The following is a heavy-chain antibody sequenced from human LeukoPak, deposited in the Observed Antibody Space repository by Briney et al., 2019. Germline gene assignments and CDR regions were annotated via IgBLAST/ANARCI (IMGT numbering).Heavy chain of an antibody. D-gene: IGHD6-19*01. Sequence: SETLSLTCAVSGVSISSYYWSWIRQPPGKGLEWIGYIYYSGSTNYNPSLKSRVTISVDTSKNQFSLKLSSVTAADTAVYYCARASSGALMWNYFDYWGQGTLVTVSS. V-gene: IGHV4-59*01. CDR3: ARASSGALMWNYFDY. J-gene: IGHJ4*02. CDR1: GVSISSYY. CDR2: IYYSGST.